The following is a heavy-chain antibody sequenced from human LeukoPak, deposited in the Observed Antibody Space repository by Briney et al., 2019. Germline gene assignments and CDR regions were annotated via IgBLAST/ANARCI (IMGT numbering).Heavy chain of an antibody. J-gene: IGHJ6*03. CDR1: GFTFSSYG. Sequence: PGRSLRLSCAASGFTFSSYGMHWVRQAPGKGLEWVAVIWYDGSNKYYADSVKGQFTISRDNSKNTLYLQMNSLRAEDTAVYYCASNGPTVTTHYYYMDVWGKGTTVTVSS. D-gene: IGHD4-11*01. V-gene: IGHV3-33*01. CDR3: ASNGPTVTTHYYYMDV. CDR2: IWYDGSNK.